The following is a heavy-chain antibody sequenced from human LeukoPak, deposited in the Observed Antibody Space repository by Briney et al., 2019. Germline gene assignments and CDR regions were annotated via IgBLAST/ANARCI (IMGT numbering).Heavy chain of an antibody. D-gene: IGHD4-11*01. CDR2: ISIDGDYT. Sequence: GGSLRLSCEASRFNLINYAMHWVCQSPVRGLERVAMISIDGDYTSYADSLKGRFTISRDNSKNTLFLQMTSLTAEDTAVYYCARVSYSHIYYYMDVWGKGTTVTVSS. CDR1: RFNLINYA. V-gene: IGHV3-30-3*01. J-gene: IGHJ6*03. CDR3: ARVSYSHIYYYMDV.